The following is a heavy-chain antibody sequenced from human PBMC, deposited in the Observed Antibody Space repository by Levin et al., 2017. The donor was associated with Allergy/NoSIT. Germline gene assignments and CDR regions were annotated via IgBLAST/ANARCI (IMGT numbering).Heavy chain of an antibody. J-gene: IGHJ4*02. D-gene: IGHD3-22*01. Sequence: ASVKVSCKASRYTFSDYFIHWVRQAPGQGLEWMGWINPHSGDTKYAQEFQGRVTMTTDTSISTAYMELTSLTSDDTAVYYCARDLYHDDCVIDYWGQGTLVNVSS. CDR1: RYTFSDYF. CDR2: INPHSGDT. CDR3: ARDLYHDDCVIDY. V-gene: IGHV1-2*02.